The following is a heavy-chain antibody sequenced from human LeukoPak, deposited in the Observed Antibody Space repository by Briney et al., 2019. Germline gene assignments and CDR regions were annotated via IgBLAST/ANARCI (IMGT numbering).Heavy chain of an antibody. J-gene: IGHJ3*02. Sequence: SETLSLTCAVYGGSFSGYYWSWIRQPPGKGLEWIGEINHSGSTNYNPSLKSRVTISVDTSKNQFSLKLSSVTAADTAAYYCARPQSFYVWGSYRPLDAFDIWGQGTMVTVSS. D-gene: IGHD3-16*02. CDR3: ARPQSFYVWGSYRPLDAFDI. V-gene: IGHV4-34*01. CDR2: INHSGST. CDR1: GGSFSGYY.